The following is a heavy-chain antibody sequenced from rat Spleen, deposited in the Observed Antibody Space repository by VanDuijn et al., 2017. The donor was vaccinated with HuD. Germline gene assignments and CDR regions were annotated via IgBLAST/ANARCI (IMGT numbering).Heavy chain of an antibody. J-gene: IGHJ2*01. V-gene: IGHV5-17*01. CDR2: IIYDGSGT. CDR3: ATEKDYTLDY. CDR1: GFTFSDYS. Sequence: EVQLVESGGGLVQPGRSLKLSCAASGFTFSDYSMAWVRQAPKKGPEWVATIIYDGSGTYYRDSVRGRFTISRDNAESTLYLQMDTVRSEDTATYYCATEKDYTLDYWGQGVMVTVSS. D-gene: IGHD1-1*01.